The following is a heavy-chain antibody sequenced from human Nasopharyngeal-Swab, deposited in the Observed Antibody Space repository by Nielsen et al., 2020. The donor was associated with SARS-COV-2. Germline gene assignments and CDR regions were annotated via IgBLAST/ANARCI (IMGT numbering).Heavy chain of an antibody. D-gene: IGHD4-17*01. J-gene: IGHJ6*02. CDR1: GFTFSSYA. CDR2: ISGSGAST. V-gene: IGHV3-23*01. Sequence: GGSLRLSCAPSGFTFSSYAMSWVPQAPGKGLEWVSAISGSGASTYYADSVKGRFTITRDNSKNTLYLQMNSLRAEDTAVYYCAKDHVKYGDYVRYDYGMDVWGQGTTVTVSS. CDR3: AKDHVKYGDYVRYDYGMDV.